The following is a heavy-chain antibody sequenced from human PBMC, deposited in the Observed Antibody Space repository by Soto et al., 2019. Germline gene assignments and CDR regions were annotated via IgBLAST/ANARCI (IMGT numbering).Heavy chain of an antibody. CDR3: ARHIVVVPAAKDVRGHNWFDH. Sequence: SVKVSCKASVGTFSGYANSWVRQAPGQGLEWMGGIIPIFGTANYAQKFQGRVTITADKSTSTAYMELSSLRSEDTAVYYCARHIVVVPAAKDVRGHNWFDHWGQGTLVPVSS. CDR1: VGTFSGYA. V-gene: IGHV1-69*06. CDR2: IIPIFGTA. J-gene: IGHJ5*02. D-gene: IGHD2-2*01.